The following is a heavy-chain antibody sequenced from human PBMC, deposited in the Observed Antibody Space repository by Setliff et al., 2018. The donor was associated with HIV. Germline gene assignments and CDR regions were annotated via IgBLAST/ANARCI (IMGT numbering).Heavy chain of an antibody. J-gene: IGHJ3*02. Sequence: SETLSLTCSVSGYSLSSASYWGWIRQSPGKGLEWIGYIFYGGNANYSPSLKGRVTMSLDTSRNQFSLKLTSVTAADTAVYYCASTGHIEIDPLQPFEIWGQGTMVTVSS. D-gene: IGHD5-12*01. CDR3: ASTGHIEIDPLQPFEI. CDR1: GYSLSSASY. V-gene: IGHV4-38-2*02. CDR2: IFYGGNA.